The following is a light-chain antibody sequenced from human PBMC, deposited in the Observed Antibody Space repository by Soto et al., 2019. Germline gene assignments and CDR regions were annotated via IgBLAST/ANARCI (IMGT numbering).Light chain of an antibody. CDR2: AAS. V-gene: IGKV1-39*01. J-gene: IGKJ4*01. Sequence: DIQMTQSPSSVSASVGDIVTFTCRASQSITDYLNLDQQKPGKAPKLLIYAASSLQSGVPSRFSGSGSGTDFTLTISSLQPEDFATYFCQQSYSIPRTFGGGTKVDIK. CDR1: QSITDY. CDR3: QQSYSIPRT.